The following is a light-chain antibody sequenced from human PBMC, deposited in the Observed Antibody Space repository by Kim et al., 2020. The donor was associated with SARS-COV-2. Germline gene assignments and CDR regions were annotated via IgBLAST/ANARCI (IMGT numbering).Light chain of an antibody. CDR2: QDN. Sequence: VSPGQTANITCSGDKLGDKYACWYQEKPGQSPVLVIYQDNKRPSGIPERFSGSNSGNTATLTISGTQAMDEADYYCQTWDSSTVVFGGGTKLTVL. CDR3: QTWDSSTVV. CDR1: KLGDKY. J-gene: IGLJ3*02. V-gene: IGLV3-1*01.